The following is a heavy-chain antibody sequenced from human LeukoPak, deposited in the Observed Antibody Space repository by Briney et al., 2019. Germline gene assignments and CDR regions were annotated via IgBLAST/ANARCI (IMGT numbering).Heavy chain of an antibody. CDR1: GGTFSSYA. V-gene: IGHV1-69*05. J-gene: IGHJ4*02. D-gene: IGHD3-22*01. CDR2: IIPIFGTA. Sequence: SVKVSCKASGGTFSSYAISWVRQAPGQGLEWMGGIIPIFGTANYAQKFQGRVTITTDESTSTAYMELSSLRSEDTAVCYCARADYYDSSGYLLEVYYFDYWGQGTLVTVSS. CDR3: ARADYYDSSGYLLEVYYFDY.